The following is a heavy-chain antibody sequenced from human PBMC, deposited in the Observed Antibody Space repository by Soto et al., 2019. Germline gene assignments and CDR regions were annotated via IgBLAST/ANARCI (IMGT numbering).Heavy chain of an antibody. CDR2: IIPIFGTA. J-gene: IGHJ4*02. V-gene: IGHV1-69*13. CDR1: GGTFSSYA. Sequence: GASVKVSCKASGGTFSSYAISWVRQAPGQGLEWMGGIIPIFGTANYAQKFQGRVTITADESTSTAYMELSSLGSEDTAVYYCARDGDSGTAGFDYWGQGTLVTVSS. D-gene: IGHD5-12*01. CDR3: ARDGDSGTAGFDY.